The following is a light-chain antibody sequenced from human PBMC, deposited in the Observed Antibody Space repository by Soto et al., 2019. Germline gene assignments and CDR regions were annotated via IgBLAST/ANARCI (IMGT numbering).Light chain of an antibody. V-gene: IGKV3-11*01. J-gene: IGKJ5*01. CDR2: GGS. Sequence: EIVLTQSPATLSLSPGERATLSCRASQSVSSYLAWYQQKPGQAPRLLISGGSNRATGIPARFSGSGSGTDFTLTISSLEPEDFAVYYYHQHYTWPATFGQGTRLEIK. CDR1: QSVSSY. CDR3: HQHYTWPAT.